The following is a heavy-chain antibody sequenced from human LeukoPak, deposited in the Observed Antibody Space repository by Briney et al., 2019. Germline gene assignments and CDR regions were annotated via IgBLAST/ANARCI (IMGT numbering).Heavy chain of an antibody. CDR1: GFTFSTYG. J-gene: IGHJ4*02. D-gene: IGHD3-9*01. V-gene: IGHV3-30*18. CDR2: ISYDGSNK. CDR3: AKDITTDYYYLDY. Sequence: GGSLRLSCAASGFTFSTYGMHWVRQAPGKGLEWVALISYDGSNKYYADSVKGRFTISRDNSRNTLYLQMNSLRAEDTAVYYCAKDITTDYYYLDYWGQGTLVTVSS.